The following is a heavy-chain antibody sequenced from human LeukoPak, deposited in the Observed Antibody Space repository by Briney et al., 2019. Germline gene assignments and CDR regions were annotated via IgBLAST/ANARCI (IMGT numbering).Heavy chain of an antibody. J-gene: IGHJ4*02. D-gene: IGHD3-3*01. CDR1: GFTFSSYS. Sequence: PGGSLRLSCAASGFTFSSYSMNWVRQAPGKGLEWVSYISSSSSTIYYADSVKGRFTISRDNAKNSLYLQMNSLRAEDTAVYYCARGRTYYDFWSGYSRYFDYWGQGTLVTVSS. CDR2: ISSSSSTI. CDR3: ARGRTYYDFWSGYSRYFDY. V-gene: IGHV3-48*01.